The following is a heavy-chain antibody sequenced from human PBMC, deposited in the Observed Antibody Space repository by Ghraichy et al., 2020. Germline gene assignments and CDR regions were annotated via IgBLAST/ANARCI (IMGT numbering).Heavy chain of an antibody. V-gene: IGHV3-7*01. Sequence: GGSLRLSCAASGFTFSAYWMSWVRQAPGKGLEWVASINQDGSEKYYMGSVMGRFTISRDNAKNSLFLQMSSLTAEDTAVYYCAYGAYSLDYWGQGALVTVSS. D-gene: IGHD5-12*01. CDR1: GFTFSAYW. J-gene: IGHJ4*02. CDR3: AYGAYSLDY. CDR2: INQDGSEK.